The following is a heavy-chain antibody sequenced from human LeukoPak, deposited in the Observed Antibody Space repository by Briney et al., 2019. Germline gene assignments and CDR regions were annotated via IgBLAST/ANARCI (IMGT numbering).Heavy chain of an antibody. CDR1: GGSISSSSYY. CDR3: ARGLRKLLLSH. CDR2: IYYSGST. V-gene: IGHV4-39*07. D-gene: IGHD2-2*01. J-gene: IGHJ4*02. Sequence: PSETLSLTCTVSGGSISSSSYYWGWIRQPPGKGLEWIGSIYYSGSTNYNPSLKSRVTISVDTSKNQFSPKLSSVTAADTAVYYCARGLRKLLLSHWGQGTLVTVSS.